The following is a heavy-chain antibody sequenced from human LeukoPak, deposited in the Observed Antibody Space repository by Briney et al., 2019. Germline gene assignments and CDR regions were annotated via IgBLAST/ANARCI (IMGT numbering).Heavy chain of an antibody. J-gene: IGHJ6*02. CDR3: ARDWGTYYYYGMDV. CDR2: IYYSGST. D-gene: IGHD3-16*01. V-gene: IGHV4-31*03. Sequence: PSETLSLTCTVSGGSISSGGYYWSWIPQHPGKGLEWLGYIYYSGSTYYNPSLKSRVTISVDTSKNQFSLKLSSVTAADTAVYYCARDWGTYYYYGMDVWGQGTTVTVSS. CDR1: GGSISSGGYY.